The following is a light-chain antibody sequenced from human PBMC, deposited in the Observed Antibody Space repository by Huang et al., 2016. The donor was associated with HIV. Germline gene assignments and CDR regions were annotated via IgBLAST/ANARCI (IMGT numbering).Light chain of an antibody. Sequence: EILLTQSPDTLSLSPGERATLSCRASQSVNNNYLAWYQQKPGQAPRLLSYRASPRATGIPDRFSGSGSGTDFTLTISRLEPDDFAVYYCQQFGSSPPYSFGQGTKLEIK. CDR3: QQFGSSPPYS. CDR2: RAS. J-gene: IGKJ2*03. V-gene: IGKV3-20*01. CDR1: QSVNNNY.